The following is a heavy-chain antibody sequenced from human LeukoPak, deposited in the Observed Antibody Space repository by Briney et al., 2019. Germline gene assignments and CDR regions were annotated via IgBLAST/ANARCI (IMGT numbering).Heavy chain of an antibody. J-gene: IGHJ4*02. CDR3: AKPIYHTDASFSVSPSDN. Sequence: GGSLRLSCAASGFTFSSFAMSWVRQAPGKGLEWVSDISGSGGNTYYVDSVKGRFTISRDNSKNTLYLQMNSLRVEDTAVYYRAKPIYHTDASFSVSPSDNWGQGTLVTVSS. CDR1: GFTFSSFA. D-gene: IGHD2-8*02. V-gene: IGHV3-23*01. CDR2: ISGSGGNT.